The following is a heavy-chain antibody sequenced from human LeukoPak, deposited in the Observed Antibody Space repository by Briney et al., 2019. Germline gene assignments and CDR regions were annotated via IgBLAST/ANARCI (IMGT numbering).Heavy chain of an antibody. Sequence: SQTLSLTCTVSGGSINSGGYYWTWLRHLPGEGLEWLGYIYYSGSTHYNPSLKSRVTISLDTSKTQFSLNLTSVTAADTAVYYCARGGYYGSGSYRFAVWGQGSPVTVSS. J-gene: IGHJ4*02. CDR1: GGSINSGGYY. D-gene: IGHD3-10*01. CDR2: IYYSGST. CDR3: ARGGYYGSGSYRFAV. V-gene: IGHV4-31*03.